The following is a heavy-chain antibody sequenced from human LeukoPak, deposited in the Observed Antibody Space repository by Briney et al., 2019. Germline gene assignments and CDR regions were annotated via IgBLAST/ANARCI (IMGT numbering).Heavy chain of an antibody. CDR3: ARDWGFGDSEDWFDP. J-gene: IGHJ5*02. Sequence: SSETLSLTCNVSGYSISRGYYWGWIRQPPGKGREWIGSVHHTGSTYYNPSLRSRVSISVDKSTNHISLEVTSVTAADTAVYYCARDWGFGDSEDWFDPWGQGTLVTVSS. CDR1: GYSISRGYY. V-gene: IGHV4-38-2*02. D-gene: IGHD3-10*01. CDR2: VHHTGST.